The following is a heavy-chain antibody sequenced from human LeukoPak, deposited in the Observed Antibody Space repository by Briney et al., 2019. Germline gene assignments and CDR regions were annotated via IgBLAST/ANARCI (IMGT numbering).Heavy chain of an antibody. D-gene: IGHD3-10*01. J-gene: IGHJ4*02. CDR3: AKARRITMVRVDYYFDY. V-gene: IGHV3-23*01. Sequence: GGSLRLSCAASGFTFSSYAMSWVRQAPGKGLEWVSAISGSGGSTYYADSVKGRFTISRDNSKNTLYLQMNSLRAEDTAVYYCAKARRITMVRVDYYFDYWGQGTLVTVSS. CDR2: ISGSGGST. CDR1: GFTFSSYA.